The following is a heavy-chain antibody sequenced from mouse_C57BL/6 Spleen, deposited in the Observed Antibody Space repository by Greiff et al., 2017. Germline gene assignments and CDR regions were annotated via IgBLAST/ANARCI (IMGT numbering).Heavy chain of an antibody. CDR1: GYTFTSYW. Sequence: QVQLQQSGAELVMPGASVKLSCKASGYTFTSYWMHWVKQRPGQGLEWIGEIDPSDSYTNYNQQFKGQSTLTVDKSSSTAYMQLSSLTSEDSAFYYCARSCLKVPFAYWGQGTLVTVSA. CDR3: ARSCLKVPFAY. CDR2: IDPSDSYT. J-gene: IGHJ3*01. D-gene: IGHD1-3*01. V-gene: IGHV1-69*01.